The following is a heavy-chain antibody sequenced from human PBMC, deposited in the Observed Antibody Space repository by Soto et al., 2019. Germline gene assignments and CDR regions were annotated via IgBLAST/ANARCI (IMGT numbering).Heavy chain of an antibody. CDR1: GFSFGSYA. Sequence: PVGSLRLSCAASGFSFGSYALRWVRQAPGKGLEWVSSISGSDGKTFYADSVKGRFSISRDTSQSTLYLQMNSLRADDTAMYYCARWSYLDYWGQGTRVTVSS. J-gene: IGHJ4*02. V-gene: IGHV3-23*01. CDR2: ISGSDGKT. D-gene: IGHD3-3*01. CDR3: ARWSYLDY.